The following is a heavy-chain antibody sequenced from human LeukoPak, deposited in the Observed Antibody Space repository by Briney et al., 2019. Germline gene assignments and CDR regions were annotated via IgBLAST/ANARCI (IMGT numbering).Heavy chain of an antibody. V-gene: IGHV3-48*02. CDR2: ISSDSSTT. Sequence: GGSLRLSCAASGFTFSSYSMNWVRQAPGKGLEWIPYISSDSSTTYYADSVKGRFTISRDNAKNSLYLQMTSLRDEDTAVYYCARVATIFDCWGQGTLVTVPS. CDR3: ARVATIFDC. CDR1: GFTFSSYS. J-gene: IGHJ4*02. D-gene: IGHD5-12*01.